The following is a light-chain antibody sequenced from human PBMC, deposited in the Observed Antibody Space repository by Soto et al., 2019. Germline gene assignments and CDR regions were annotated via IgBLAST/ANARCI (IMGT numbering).Light chain of an antibody. J-gene: IGKJ5*01. CDR3: QQRSNWPIT. CDR2: GAS. CDR1: QSLSASY. Sequence: EIVLTQSPGTLSLSPGERATLFCSASQSLSASYLAWYQQKPGQAPRLLVYGASSRATGIPDRFSGSGSGTDFTLTISSLEPEDFAVYYCQQRSNWPITFGQGTRLE. V-gene: IGKV3D-20*02.